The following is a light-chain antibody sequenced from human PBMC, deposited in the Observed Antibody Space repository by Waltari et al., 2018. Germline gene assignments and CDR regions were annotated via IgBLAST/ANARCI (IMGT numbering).Light chain of an antibody. V-gene: IGKV1-12*01. Sequence: IQMTQYRSTESASVADRVTITFRASQAISSWLAWYQHEPGKAPKLLILAASRLQSGVPSRFSGRGSGTDFTLTISSLQPEDFATYYCQQANSFPLTFGGGTKVEIK. J-gene: IGKJ4*01. CDR1: QAISSW. CDR3: QQANSFPLT. CDR2: AAS.